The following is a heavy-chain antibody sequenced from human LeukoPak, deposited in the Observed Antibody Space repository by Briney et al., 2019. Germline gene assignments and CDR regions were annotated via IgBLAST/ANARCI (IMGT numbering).Heavy chain of an antibody. D-gene: IGHD3-10*01. CDR1: GDSISSGVYS. CDR2: IYHSGST. V-gene: IGHV4-30-2*01. J-gene: IGHJ6*04. Sequence: SETLSLTCAVSGDSISSGVYSRSWIRQPPGKGLEWIGDIYHSGSTHYNPSLKSRLTISLDTSKNHFSLSLSSVTAADTAVYYCARSLWLGEFLDWGKGTTVIVSS. CDR3: ARSLWLGEFLD.